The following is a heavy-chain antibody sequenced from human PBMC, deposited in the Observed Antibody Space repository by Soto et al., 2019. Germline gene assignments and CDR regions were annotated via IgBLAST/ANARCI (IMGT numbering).Heavy chain of an antibody. CDR2: IKSKTDGGTT. D-gene: IGHD3-9*01. CDR3: TTDPGYFDWFYWFDP. J-gene: IGHJ5*02. V-gene: IGHV3-15*07. Sequence: GGSLRLSCAASGFTFSNAWMNWVRQAPGKGLEWVGRIKSKTDGGTTDYAAPVKGRFTISRDDSKNTLYLQMNSLKTEDTAVYYSTTDPGYFDWFYWFDPWGQGTLVTVSS. CDR1: GFTFSNAW.